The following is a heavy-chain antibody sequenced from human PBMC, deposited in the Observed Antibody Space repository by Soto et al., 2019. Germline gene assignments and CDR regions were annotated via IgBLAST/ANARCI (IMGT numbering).Heavy chain of an antibody. V-gene: IGHV5-10-1*01. D-gene: IGHD6-13*01. CDR1: GYSFTSYW. CDR2: IDPSDSYT. Sequence: PGESLKISCKGSGYSFTSYWISWLRQMPGKGLEWMGSIDPSDSYTNYSPSFQGHVTISADKSISTAYLQWSSLKASDTAMYYCARLRDDPYSSSWHPVIDYWGQGTLVTVSS. J-gene: IGHJ4*02. CDR3: ARLRDDPYSSSWHPVIDY.